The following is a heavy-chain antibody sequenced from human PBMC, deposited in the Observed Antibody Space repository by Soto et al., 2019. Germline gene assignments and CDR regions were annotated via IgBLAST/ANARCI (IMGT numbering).Heavy chain of an antibody. D-gene: IGHD1-26*01. J-gene: IGHJ1*01. CDR3: AKATNSPEYFQH. CDR2: IYYSGST. CDR1: GGSISSRSYY. V-gene: IGHV4-39*01. Sequence: QLQLQESGPGLVKPSETLSLTCTVSGGSISSRSYYWGWIRQPPGKGLEWIGSIYYSGSTYYNPSLKSRVTISVDTSKNQFSLKLSSVTAADTAVYYCAKATNSPEYFQHWGQGTLVTVSS.